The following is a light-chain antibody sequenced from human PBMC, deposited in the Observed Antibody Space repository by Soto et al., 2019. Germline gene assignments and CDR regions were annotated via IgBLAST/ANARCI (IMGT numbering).Light chain of an antibody. CDR3: QQYNNWPPWT. CDR1: QSVSSN. Sequence: EIVMTQSPATLSVSPGERATLSCRASQSVSSNLAWYQQKPGQDTRLLIYGASTKATGIPARFSGSGSGTEFTLIISSLQSEDFAVYYCQQYNNWPPWTFGQGTKVEIK. CDR2: GAS. V-gene: IGKV3-15*01. J-gene: IGKJ1*01.